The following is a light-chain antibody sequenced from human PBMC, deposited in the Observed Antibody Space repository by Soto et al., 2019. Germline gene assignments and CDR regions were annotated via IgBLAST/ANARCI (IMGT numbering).Light chain of an antibody. J-gene: IGKJ2*02. CDR2: AAS. CDR1: QNIASY. Sequence: DSQMTQFPSSLSASVGSRVAITCRASQNIASYLNWFQQKPGKDPKLLMYAASNLLSGVPSRFSGSGSGTDFILTITSLQPEDFATYYCQQSHSTPRTFGQGTRLDI. CDR3: QQSHSTPRT. V-gene: IGKV1-39*01.